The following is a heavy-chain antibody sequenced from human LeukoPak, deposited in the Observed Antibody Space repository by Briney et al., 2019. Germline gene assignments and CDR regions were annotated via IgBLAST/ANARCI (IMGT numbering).Heavy chain of an antibody. V-gene: IGHV3-21*04. J-gene: IGHJ3*02. Sequence: PGGSLRLSCAASGFTFSTYSMNWVRQAPGKGLEWVSSISSSGRFIFFADSLKGRFTISGDNAKNSLYLQMNSLRAEDTAVYYCAREQWLLLRGAFDIWGQGTMVTVSS. CDR1: GFTFSTYS. D-gene: IGHD3-22*01. CDR2: ISSSGRFI. CDR3: AREQWLLLRGAFDI.